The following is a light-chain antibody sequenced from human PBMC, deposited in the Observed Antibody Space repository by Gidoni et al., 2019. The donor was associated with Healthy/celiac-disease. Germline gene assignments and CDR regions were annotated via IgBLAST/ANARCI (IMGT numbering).Light chain of an antibody. Sequence: SYELTQPPSVSVSPGQTASITCSGDKLGDNYACWYPQKPGPSPVLVIYQDSKRPSGIPERFSGSNSGNTATLTISGTQAMDEADYYCQAWDSSTVVFGGGTKLTVL. V-gene: IGLV3-1*01. CDR3: QAWDSSTVV. CDR1: KLGDNY. J-gene: IGLJ2*01. CDR2: QDS.